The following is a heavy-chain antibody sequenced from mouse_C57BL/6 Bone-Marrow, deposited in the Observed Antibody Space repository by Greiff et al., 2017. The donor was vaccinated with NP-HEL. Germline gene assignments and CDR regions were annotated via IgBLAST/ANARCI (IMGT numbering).Heavy chain of an antibody. CDR1: GFSLSTFGMG. V-gene: IGHV8-8*01. J-gene: IGHJ1*03. D-gene: IGHD1-1*01. CDR2: IWWDDDK. Sequence: QVTLKVSGPGILQPSQTLSLTCSFSGFSLSTFGMGVGWIRQPSGKGLEWLAHIWWDDDKYYNPALKSRLTISKDTSKNQVFLKIANVDTADTATYYCARTPTTVVGPYWYFDVWGTGTTVTVSS. CDR3: ARTPTTVVGPYWYFDV.